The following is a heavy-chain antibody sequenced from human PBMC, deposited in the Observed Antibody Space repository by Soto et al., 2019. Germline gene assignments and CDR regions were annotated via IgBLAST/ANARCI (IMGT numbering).Heavy chain of an antibody. Sequence: QVQLVQSGAEVKKPGASVTVSCKTSGYTFSNYGINWVRQAPGQGLEWMGWIRGYNGNTNYAQTVQGRVTMTTDTSTGTVYMELRSLKSDATAIYYCSRFIMVGGWFDPNYYHGMDVWGQGTTVTVSS. CDR1: GYTFSNYG. CDR3: SRFIMVGGWFDPNYYHGMDV. V-gene: IGHV1-18*01. J-gene: IGHJ6*02. CDR2: IRGYNGNT. D-gene: IGHD6-19*01.